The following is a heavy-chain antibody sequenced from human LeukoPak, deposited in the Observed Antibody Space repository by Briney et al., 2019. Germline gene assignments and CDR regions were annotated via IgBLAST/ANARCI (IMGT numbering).Heavy chain of an antibody. CDR3: VLLGTMVRGVTSTNWFDP. J-gene: IGHJ5*02. D-gene: IGHD3-10*01. CDR2: INHSGST. CDR1: GGSFSGYY. V-gene: IGHV4-34*01. Sequence: PSETLSLTCAVYGGSFSGYYWSWIRQPQGKGLEWIGEINHSGSTNYNPSLKSRVTISVDTSKNQFSLKLSSVTAADTAVYYCVLLGTMVRGVTSTNWFDPWGQGTLVTVSS.